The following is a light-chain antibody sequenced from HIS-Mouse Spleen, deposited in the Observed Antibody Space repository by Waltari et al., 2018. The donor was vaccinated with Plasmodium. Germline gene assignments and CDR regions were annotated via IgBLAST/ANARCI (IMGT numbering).Light chain of an antibody. CDR1: SLRRYY. CDR3: NSRDSSGNHLV. CDR2: GKN. J-gene: IGLJ2*01. Sequence: SSALTQAPAVSVALGQTVRITCQGDSLRRYYASWYQQKPGQAPVLVIYGKNNRPPGIPDRFSGSSSGNTASLTITGAQAEDEADYYCNSRDSSGNHLVFGGGTKLTVL. V-gene: IGLV3-19*01.